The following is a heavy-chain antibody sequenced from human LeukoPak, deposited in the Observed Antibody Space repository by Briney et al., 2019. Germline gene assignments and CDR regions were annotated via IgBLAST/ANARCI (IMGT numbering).Heavy chain of an antibody. CDR1: GGSISSYY. Sequence: PSETLSLTCTVSGGSISSYYWSWIRQPPGRGLEGSGYNYYSGSTNYNPSLKGRVTISVDTSKNQFSLKLSSAPAADTAVYYCARHESYYYGMDVWGQGTTVTVSS. V-gene: IGHV4-59*08. CDR3: ARHESYYYGMDV. J-gene: IGHJ6*02. CDR2: NYYSGST.